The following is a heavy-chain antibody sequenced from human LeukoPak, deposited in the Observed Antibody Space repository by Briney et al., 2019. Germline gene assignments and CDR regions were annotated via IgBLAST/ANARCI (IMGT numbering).Heavy chain of an antibody. J-gene: IGHJ5*02. CDR1: GGSISSSSYY. D-gene: IGHD3-3*01. Sequence: SETLSLTCTVSGGSISSSSYYWGWIRQPPGKGLEWSGSIYYSGSTYYNPSLKSRVTISVDTSKNQFSLKLSSVTAADTAVYYCARGITIFGVVRNWFDPWGQGTLVTVSS. V-gene: IGHV4-39*07. CDR2: IYYSGST. CDR3: ARGITIFGVVRNWFDP.